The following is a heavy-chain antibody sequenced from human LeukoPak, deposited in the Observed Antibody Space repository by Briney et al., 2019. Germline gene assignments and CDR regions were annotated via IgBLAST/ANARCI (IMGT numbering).Heavy chain of an antibody. V-gene: IGHV4-30-4*08. CDR2: IYYSGST. D-gene: IGHD3-10*01. J-gene: IGHJ3*01. Sequence: SWIRQPPGKGLEWIGYIYYSGSTYYNPSLKSRVTISVDTSKNQFSLKLSSVTAADTAVYYCASDYGSGSSLPLWGQGTMVTVSS. CDR3: ASDYGSGSSLPL.